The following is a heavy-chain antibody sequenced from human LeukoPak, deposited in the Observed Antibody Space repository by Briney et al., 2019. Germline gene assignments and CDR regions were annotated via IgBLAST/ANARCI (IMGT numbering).Heavy chain of an antibody. Sequence: GGSLRLSCAASGFTFSSYAMSWVRQAPGKGLEWVSAISGSGGSTYYADSVKGRFTISRDNSKNTLYLQMNSLRAEDTAVHYCAKVGSYCSSTSCYSPPVDYWGQGTLVTVFS. V-gene: IGHV3-23*01. J-gene: IGHJ4*02. CDR2: ISGSGGST. D-gene: IGHD2-2*01. CDR1: GFTFSSYA. CDR3: AKVGSYCSSTSCYSPPVDY.